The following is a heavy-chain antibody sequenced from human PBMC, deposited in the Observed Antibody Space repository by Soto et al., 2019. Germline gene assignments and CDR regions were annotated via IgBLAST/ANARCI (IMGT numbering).Heavy chain of an antibody. Sequence: QVQLVQSGVELKKTGASVKVSCQASGFTLTNYGITWVRQAPGQGLEWMGWISAYNGNTNYAQKLQGRVTLTTDTSTNTVYMELRNLGSDDTAVYYCVKSGGEAELLILDYWGQGTRVTVS. V-gene: IGHV1-18*04. CDR1: GFTLTNYG. D-gene: IGHD1-7*01. J-gene: IGHJ4*02. CDR3: VKSGGEAELLILDY. CDR2: ISAYNGNT.